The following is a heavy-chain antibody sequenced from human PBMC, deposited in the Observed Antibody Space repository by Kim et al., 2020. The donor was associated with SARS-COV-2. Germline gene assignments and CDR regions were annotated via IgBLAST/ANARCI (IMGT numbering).Heavy chain of an antibody. D-gene: IGHD6-13*01. CDR3: ARVGGSSWYFDY. J-gene: IGHJ4*02. V-gene: IGHV3-7*01. CDR1: GCTWSSYG. CDR2: RKQDGSEK. Sequence: GGSLRLSCAASGCTWSSYGMSWVRQAPGKGLEGVDNRKQDGSEKDEVDAVTGRFTISRDNAKNSLYLQMNSLRAEDTAVYYCARVGGSSWYFDYWGQGTLVPVSS.